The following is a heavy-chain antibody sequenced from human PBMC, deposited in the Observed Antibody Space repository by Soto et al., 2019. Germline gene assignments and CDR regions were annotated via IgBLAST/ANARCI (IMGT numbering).Heavy chain of an antibody. CDR1: GFTFSDNA. CDR3: ATSLSTAVNYGLDV. D-gene: IGHD2-2*01. CDR2: ISDDGDST. Sequence: EVQLLESGGGLVQPGGSLRLSCGASGFTFSDNAMTWVRQAPGKGLEWVSSISDDGDSTYYADSVKGRFAVSRDNSKNTLFLHMHSLGAEDTAVYYCATSLSTAVNYGLDVWGQGTSVTVSS. V-gene: IGHV3-23*01. J-gene: IGHJ6*02.